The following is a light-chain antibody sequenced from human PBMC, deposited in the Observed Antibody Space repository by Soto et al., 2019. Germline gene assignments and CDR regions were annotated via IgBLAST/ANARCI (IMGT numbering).Light chain of an antibody. CDR2: EVT. J-gene: IGLJ3*02. Sequence: QSALPQPASVSGSPGQSITISCTGTSSDVATYNLVSWYQQRPGTAPQLIIYEVTKRPSGVSTRFSGSQSGNTASLTISGLQADDEADYYCCSRVFGGGTKLTVL. CDR1: SSDVATYNL. CDR3: CSRV. V-gene: IGLV2-23*02.